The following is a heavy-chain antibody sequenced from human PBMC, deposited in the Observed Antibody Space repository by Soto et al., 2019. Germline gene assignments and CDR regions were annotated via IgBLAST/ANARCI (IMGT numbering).Heavy chain of an antibody. CDR2: LSDSGGST. Sequence: EVQLLESGGGLVQPGGSLRLSCTASGFTFSSHAMTWVRQAPGKGLEWVSGLSDSGGSTYYADSVKGRFTISRDNSMNTLYLQMNTLRAEDTAVYYCAKVSSSWYSGFFDLWGQGTLVTLSS. CDR1: GFTFSSHA. V-gene: IGHV3-23*01. CDR3: AKVSSSWYSGFFDL. D-gene: IGHD6-13*01. J-gene: IGHJ4*02.